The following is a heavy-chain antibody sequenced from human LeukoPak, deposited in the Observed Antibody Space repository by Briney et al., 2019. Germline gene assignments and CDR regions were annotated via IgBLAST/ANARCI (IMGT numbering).Heavy chain of an antibody. CDR1: GGSFSGYY. CDR3: ARGWERLRGYNY. V-gene: IGHV4-34*01. Sequence: PPETLSLTCAVYGGSFSGYYWSWIRQPPGKGLEWIGEINHSGSTNYNPSLKSRVTISVDTSKNQFSLKLSSVTAADTAVYYCARGWERLRGYNYWGQGTLVTVSS. CDR2: INHSGST. J-gene: IGHJ4*02. D-gene: IGHD1-1*01.